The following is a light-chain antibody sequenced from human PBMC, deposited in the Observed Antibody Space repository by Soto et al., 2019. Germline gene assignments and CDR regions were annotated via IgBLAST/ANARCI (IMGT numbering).Light chain of an antibody. CDR1: QSISSY. CDR3: KQRSNWLK. Sequence: EIVLTQSPPTLSLSPGQRPTLSSRASQSISSYLACYQPKSGQAPRLLIYDASNRATAIPARFSGSAPGTDFTLTISSPEPEDVAVYYCKQRSNWLKSGRGAKVDI. J-gene: IGKJ4*02. CDR2: DAS. V-gene: IGKV3-11*01.